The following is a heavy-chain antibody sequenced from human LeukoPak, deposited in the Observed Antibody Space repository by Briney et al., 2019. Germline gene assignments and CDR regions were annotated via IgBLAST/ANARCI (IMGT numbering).Heavy chain of an antibody. J-gene: IGHJ4*02. CDR2: IRYDGSNK. V-gene: IGHV3-30*02. Sequence: GGSLRLSCAASGFTFSSYGMHWVRQAPGKGLEWVAFIRYDGSNKYYADSVKGRFTISRDNAKNSLYLQMNSLRAEDTAVYYCARDSLFYDSSGYYPFDYWGQGTLVTVSS. D-gene: IGHD3-22*01. CDR3: ARDSLFYDSSGYYPFDY. CDR1: GFTFSSYG.